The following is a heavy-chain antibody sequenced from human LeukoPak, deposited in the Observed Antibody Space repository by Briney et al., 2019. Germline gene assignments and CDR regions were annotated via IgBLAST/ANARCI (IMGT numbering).Heavy chain of an antibody. V-gene: IGHV3-23*01. CDR3: ARDSAKDDFWSGYDSSNWFDP. CDR2: ISGSGDNT. J-gene: IGHJ5*02. Sequence: GGSLRLSCAASGFTFSSYAMSWLRQAPGKGLEWVSSISGSGDNTYYADSVKGRFTISRDNDKNSLYLQMNSLRAEDTAVYYCARDSAKDDFWSGYDSSNWFDPWGQGTLVTVSS. CDR1: GFTFSSYA. D-gene: IGHD3-3*01.